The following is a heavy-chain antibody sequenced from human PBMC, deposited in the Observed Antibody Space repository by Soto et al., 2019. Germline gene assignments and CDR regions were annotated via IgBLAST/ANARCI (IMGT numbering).Heavy chain of an antibody. J-gene: IGHJ6*01. CDR2: TYYRSKRYN. CDR1: GDSVSSNSAA. Sequence: PSHTLSLTCVISGDSVSSNSAAWNWIRQSPSRGLEWLGRTYYRSKRYNDYAVSVKSRITINPDTSKNQFSLQLNTVTPDDTAVNYCARTPSGSPVYYSGMEVWGQGTTGAVSS. D-gene: IGHD1-26*01. CDR3: ARTPSGSPVYYSGMEV. V-gene: IGHV6-1*01.